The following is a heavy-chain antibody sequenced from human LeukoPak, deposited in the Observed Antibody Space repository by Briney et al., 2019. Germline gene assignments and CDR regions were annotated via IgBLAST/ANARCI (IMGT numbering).Heavy chain of an antibody. CDR3: ARKAVTGYYFDY. D-gene: IGHD6-19*01. CDR1: GGSISSGNYY. V-gene: IGHV4-61*02. CDR2: IYTDGST. J-gene: IGHJ4*02. Sequence: PSQTLSLTCTVSGGSISSGNYYWSWIRQPAGKGLEHIGRIYTDGSTHYNPSLKSRVTISVDTSRNQFSLSLSSVTAADTAVYYCARKAVTGYYFDYWGQGTLVTVSS.